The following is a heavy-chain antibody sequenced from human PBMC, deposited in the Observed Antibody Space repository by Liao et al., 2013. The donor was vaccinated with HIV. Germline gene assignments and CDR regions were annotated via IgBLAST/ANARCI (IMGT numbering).Heavy chain of an antibody. J-gene: IGHJ6*03. CDR3: ARERQLVNYYYMDV. V-gene: IGHV4-61*02. CDR1: GGSISSGSYY. Sequence: QVQLQESGPGLVKPSQTLSLTCTVSGGSISSGSYYWNWFRQPAGKGLEWIGRADTSGSTNYNPSLKSRVTISTDSSKNQFSLKLSSVTAADTAVYYCARERQLVNYYYMDVWGKGTTVTVSS. CDR2: ADTSGST. D-gene: IGHD6-13*01.